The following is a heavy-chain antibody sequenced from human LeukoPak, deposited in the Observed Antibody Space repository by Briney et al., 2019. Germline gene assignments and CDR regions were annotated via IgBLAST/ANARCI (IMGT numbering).Heavy chain of an antibody. CDR1: GFTFSSYG. J-gene: IGHJ4*02. V-gene: IGHV3-30*03. CDR2: ISYDGSNK. Sequence: GRSLRLSCAASGFTFSSYGMHWVRQAPGKGLEWVAVISYDGSNKYYADSVKGRFTISRDNSKNTLYLQMNSLRAEDTAVYYCARDGYSSGCIDYWGQGTLVTVSS. CDR3: ARDGYSSGCIDY. D-gene: IGHD6-19*01.